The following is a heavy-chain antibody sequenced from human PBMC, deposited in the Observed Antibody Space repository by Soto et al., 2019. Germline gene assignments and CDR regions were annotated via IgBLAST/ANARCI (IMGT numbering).Heavy chain of an antibody. CDR1: GGTFSSYA. CDR3: ARDGANDILTGYFRAGAYGMDV. V-gene: IGHV1-69*01. CDR2: IIPIFGTA. Sequence: QVQLVQSGAEVKKPGSSVKVSCKASGGTFSSYAISWVRQAPGQGLEWMGGIIPIFGTANYAQKFQGRVTITADESTSTGYMELSSLRSEDTAVYYCARDGANDILTGYFRAGAYGMDVWGQGTTVTVSS. J-gene: IGHJ6*02. D-gene: IGHD3-9*01.